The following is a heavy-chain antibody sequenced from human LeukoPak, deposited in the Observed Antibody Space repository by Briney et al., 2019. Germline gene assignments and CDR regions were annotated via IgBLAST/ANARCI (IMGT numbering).Heavy chain of an antibody. D-gene: IGHD3-10*01. CDR1: GFTFSNCG. CDR3: AKRVRYGSGNYYFDS. J-gene: IGHJ4*02. Sequence: GGTLRLSCAASGFTFSNCGMSWVRKAPGKGLEWVSAISDLGGDKYYADSVKGRFTISRDNSKNTLYLQISSLRLEDTALYYCAKRVRYGSGNYYFDSWGQGVLVTVSS. V-gene: IGHV3-23*01. CDR2: ISDLGGDK.